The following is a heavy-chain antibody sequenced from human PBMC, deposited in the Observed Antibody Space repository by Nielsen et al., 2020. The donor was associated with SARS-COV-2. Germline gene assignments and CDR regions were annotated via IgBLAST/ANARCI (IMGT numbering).Heavy chain of an antibody. CDR1: GFTFSSYA. CDR3: ANPDHLYRTDDY. CDR2: ISYDGSNK. Sequence: GGSLRLSCAASGFTFSSYAMHWVRQAPGKGLEWVAVISYDGSNKYYADSVKGRFTISRDNSKNTLYLQMNSLRAEDTAVYYCANPDHLYRTDDYWGQGTLVTVSS. D-gene: IGHD1-14*01. V-gene: IGHV3-30*04. J-gene: IGHJ4*02.